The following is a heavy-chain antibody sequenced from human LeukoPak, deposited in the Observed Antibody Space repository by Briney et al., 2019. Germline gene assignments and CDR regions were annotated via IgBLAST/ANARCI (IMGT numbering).Heavy chain of an antibody. D-gene: IGHD6-6*01. V-gene: IGHV4-34*01. CDR1: GGSFSGYY. CDR2: INHSGST. CDR3: ARVAGSSSSGDDAFDI. J-gene: IGHJ3*02. Sequence: SETLSLTCAVYGGSFSGYYWSWIRQPPGKGLEWIGEINHSGSTNYNPSLKSQVTISVDTSKNQFSLKLSSVTAADTAVYYCARVAGSSSSGDDAFDIWGQGTMVTVSS.